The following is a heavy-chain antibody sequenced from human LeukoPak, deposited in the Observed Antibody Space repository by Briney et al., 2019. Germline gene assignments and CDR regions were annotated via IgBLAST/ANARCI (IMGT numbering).Heavy chain of an antibody. CDR3: ARPRTPYYYDSSGYDNSFDY. V-gene: IGHV5-51*01. J-gene: IGHJ4*02. CDR1: GYSFTSYW. CDR2: IYAGDSDT. D-gene: IGHD3-22*01. Sequence: GESLKISCKGSGYSFTSYWIGWVRQMPGKGLEWMGIIYAGDSDTRYSPSFQGQVTISADKSISTAYLQWSSLKASDTAMYYCARPRTPYYYDSSGYDNSFDYWGQGTLVTVSS.